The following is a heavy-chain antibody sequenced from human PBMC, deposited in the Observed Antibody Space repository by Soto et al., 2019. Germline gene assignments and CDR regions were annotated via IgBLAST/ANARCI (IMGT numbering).Heavy chain of an antibody. CDR1: GFTFSSYE. Sequence: EVQLVESGGGLVQPGGSLRLSCAASGFTFSSYEMNWVRQAPGKGLEWVSYISSSGSTIYYADSVKGRFTISRDNAKNSLYLKMNSLRAEDTAAYYCARPLWGSIFGVVYYYYCMDVWGQGTTVTVSS. V-gene: IGHV3-48*03. CDR3: ARPLWGSIFGVVYYYYCMDV. CDR2: ISSSGSTI. J-gene: IGHJ6*02. D-gene: IGHD3-3*01.